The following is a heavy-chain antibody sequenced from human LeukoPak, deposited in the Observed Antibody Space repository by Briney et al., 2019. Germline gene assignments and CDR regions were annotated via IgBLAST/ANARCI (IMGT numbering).Heavy chain of an antibody. J-gene: IGHJ4*02. D-gene: IGHD2-2*01. V-gene: IGHV3-48*03. CDR1: GFTLSSYE. CDR2: ISSSGSTK. Sequence: GGSLRLSCAVSGFTLSSYEMNWVRQAPGKGLEWVSYISSSGSTKYYADSVKGRFTISRDNAENSLYLQMNSLRAEDTAVYYCARRYCSSTSCTLDYWGQGTLVTVSS. CDR3: ARRYCSSTSCTLDY.